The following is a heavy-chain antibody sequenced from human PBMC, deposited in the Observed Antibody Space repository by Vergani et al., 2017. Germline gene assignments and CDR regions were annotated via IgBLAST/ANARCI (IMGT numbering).Heavy chain of an antibody. V-gene: IGHV4-39*01. J-gene: IGHJ5*02. CDR2: IYYSGST. CDR3: ASPQYSSSSVWFDP. CDR1: GGSISSSSYY. D-gene: IGHD6-6*01. Sequence: QLQLQESGPGLVKPSETLSLTCTVSGGSISSSSYYWGWIRQPPGKGLEWIGSIYYSGSTYYNPSLKSRVTISVDTSKNQFSLKLSSMTAADTAVYYWASPQYSSSSVWFDPWGQGTLVTVSS.